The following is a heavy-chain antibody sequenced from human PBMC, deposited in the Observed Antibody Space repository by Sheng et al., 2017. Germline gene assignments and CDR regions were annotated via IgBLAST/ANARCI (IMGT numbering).Heavy chain of an antibody. J-gene: IGHJ6*03. CDR1: GFSLRTDGMC. D-gene: IGHD6-6*01. CDR3: VRMRRGGKEYASSSNFYFMDV. CDR2: IDWDDDI. V-gene: IGHV2-70*13. Sequence: QVTLRESGPALVKSTQTLALTCTFSGFSLRTDGMCVSWIRQHPGEALEWLARIDWDDDIYYSRSLQTRLTISKDTSKNLVVLTMTNVDPVDTATYYCVRMRRGGKEYASSSNFYFMDVWGRGTKVTVSS.